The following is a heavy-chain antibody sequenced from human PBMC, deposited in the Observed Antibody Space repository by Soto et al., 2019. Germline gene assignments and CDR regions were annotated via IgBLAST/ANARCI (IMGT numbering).Heavy chain of an antibody. J-gene: IGHJ5*01. V-gene: IGHV4-31*03. CDR2: IFYIGST. CDR1: GGSISSGGYF. CDR3: ARSIDS. Sequence: QVQLQESGPGLVKPSQTLSLTCTVSGGSISSGGYFWNWLRQHPGKGLEWIGYIFYIGSTYYNPYLKRRVTISVDTSKNQFSLNLSSVTAADTAVYYCARSIDSWGQGTLVTVSS.